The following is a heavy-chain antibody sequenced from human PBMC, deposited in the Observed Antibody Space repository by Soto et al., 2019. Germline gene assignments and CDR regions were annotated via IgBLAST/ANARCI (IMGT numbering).Heavy chain of an antibody. CDR3: ARHLSNFRYYYYAMDV. CDR2: IYPGDSDT. J-gene: IGHJ6*02. V-gene: IGHV5-51*01. CDR1: GYTFTDYW. Sequence: GESLKISCKGSGYTFTDYWIGWVRQLPGKGLEWMGIIYPGDSDTRYSPSFQGHVTITVDKSTSTAYLQWNTLKASDTAMYYCARHLSNFRYYYYAMDVWGQGTTVTVS. D-gene: IGHD4-4*01.